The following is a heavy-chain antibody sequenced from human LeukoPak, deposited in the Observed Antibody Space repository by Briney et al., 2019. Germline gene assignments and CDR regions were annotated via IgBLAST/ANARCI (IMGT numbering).Heavy chain of an antibody. V-gene: IGHV4-59*01. Sequence: SETLSLTCTVSGGSISSYYWSWIRQPPGKGLEWIGYIYYSGSTNYNPSLKSRVTISVDTSKNQFSLKLSSVTAADTAVHYCARDHCSGGSCYYAFDIWGQGTMVTVSS. J-gene: IGHJ3*02. D-gene: IGHD2-15*01. CDR1: GGSISSYY. CDR3: ARDHCSGGSCYYAFDI. CDR2: IYYSGST.